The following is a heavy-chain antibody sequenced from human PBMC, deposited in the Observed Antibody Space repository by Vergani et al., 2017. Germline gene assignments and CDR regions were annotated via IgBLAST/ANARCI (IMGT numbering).Heavy chain of an antibody. D-gene: IGHD6-13*01. CDR1: GFTFSSYA. CDR2: ISYDGSNK. J-gene: IGHJ3*01. V-gene: IGHV3-30-3*01. Sequence: QVQLVESGGGVVQPVRSLRLSCAASGFTFSSYAMHWVRQAPGKGLEWVAVISYDGSNKYYADSVKGRFTISRDNSKNTLYLQMNSLRAEDTAVYYCARDRSSSSWYVWDFDYWGQGTMVTVSS. CDR3: ARDRSSSSWYVWDFDY.